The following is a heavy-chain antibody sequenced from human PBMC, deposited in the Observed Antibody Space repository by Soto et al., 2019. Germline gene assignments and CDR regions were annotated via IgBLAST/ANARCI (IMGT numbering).Heavy chain of an antibody. J-gene: IGHJ4*02. V-gene: IGHV3-23*01. CDR1: GFTFSSYA. CDR2: ISGSGGST. Sequence: GSLRLSCAASGFTFSSYAMSWVRQAPGKGLEWVSAISGSGGSTYYADSVKGRFTISRDNSKNTLYLQMNSLRAEDTAVYYCAKSLWGPIAVAGINFDYWGQGTLVTVSS. D-gene: IGHD6-19*01. CDR3: AKSLWGPIAVAGINFDY.